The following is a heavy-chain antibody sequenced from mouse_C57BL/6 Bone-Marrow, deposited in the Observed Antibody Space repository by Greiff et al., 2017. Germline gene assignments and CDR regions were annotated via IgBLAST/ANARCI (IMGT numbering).Heavy chain of an antibody. CDR3: AKLGRFFDY. Sequence: VQLQQSGAELVKPGASVKLSCKASGYTFTSYWMHWVKQRPGQGLEWIGMIHPNSGSTNYNEKFKSKATLTVDKSSSTAYMQLSSRTSEDSAVYYCAKLGRFFDYWGQGTTLTVSS. V-gene: IGHV1-64*01. D-gene: IGHD4-1*01. CDR2: IHPNSGST. J-gene: IGHJ2*01. CDR1: GYTFTSYW.